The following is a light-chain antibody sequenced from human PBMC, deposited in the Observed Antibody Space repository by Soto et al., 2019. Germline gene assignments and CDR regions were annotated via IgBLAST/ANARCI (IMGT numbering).Light chain of an antibody. CDR1: SSDIGAGHD. V-gene: IGLV1-40*01. CDR3: QSFDNSLRGWV. J-gene: IGLJ3*02. CDR2: GNS. Sequence: QSVLTQPPSVSGAPGQRVTISCAGSSSDIGAGHDVHWYQQLPGTAPKLLIYGNSNRPSGVPDRFSGSKSGASASLAITGLQTEDEADYYYQSFDNSLRGWVFGGGTKLTVL.